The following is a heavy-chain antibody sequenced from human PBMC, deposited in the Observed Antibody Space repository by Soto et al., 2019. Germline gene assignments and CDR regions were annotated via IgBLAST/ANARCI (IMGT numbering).Heavy chain of an antibody. D-gene: IGHD6-19*01. CDR1: GFTFDDYA. CDR2: ISWNSGSI. J-gene: IGHJ4*02. V-gene: IGHV3-9*01. Sequence: GGSLILSCAASGFTFDDYAMHWVRQAPGKGLEWVSGISWNSGSIGYADSVKGRFTISRDNAKNSLYLQMNSLRAEDTALYYCAKGVEQWLVPGFDYWGQGTLVTVSS. CDR3: AKGVEQWLVPGFDY.